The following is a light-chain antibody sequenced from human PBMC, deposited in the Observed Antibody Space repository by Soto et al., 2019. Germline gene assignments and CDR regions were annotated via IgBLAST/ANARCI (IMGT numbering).Light chain of an antibody. CDR1: QSVSNNY. CDR3: QQYGSSGT. V-gene: IGKV3-20*01. Sequence: EIVLTQSPGTLSLSPGERATLSCRASQSVSNNYLAWYQQKPGQAPRLLIYGASNRATGIPDRFSGSGSGTDCTITSSRMEPEDFAVYYCQQYGSSGTFGQGTKVDVK. CDR2: GAS. J-gene: IGKJ1*01.